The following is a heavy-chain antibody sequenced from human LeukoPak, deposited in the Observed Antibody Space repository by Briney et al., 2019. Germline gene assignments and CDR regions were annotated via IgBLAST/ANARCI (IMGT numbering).Heavy chain of an antibody. D-gene: IGHD2-15*01. J-gene: IGHJ4*02. CDR2: IYPSDSDT. CDR3: ARTGSRYCQDY. V-gene: IGHV5-51*01. CDR1: GYNFATYW. Sequence: GESLKISCKASGYNFATYWIGWVRQMPGKGLEWMGIIYPSDSDTRYSPSFQGQVTISADKSISTAYLQWGSLRASDTAIYYCARTGSRYCQDYWGQGTLVTVS.